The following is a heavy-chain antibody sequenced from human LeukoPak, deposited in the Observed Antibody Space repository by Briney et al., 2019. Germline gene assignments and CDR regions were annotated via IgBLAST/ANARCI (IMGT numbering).Heavy chain of an antibody. CDR2: IYYSGST. CDR3: ARGNYFGSGSNYNWFDP. J-gene: IGHJ5*02. V-gene: IGHV4-59*08. CDR1: GGSISSFY. D-gene: IGHD3-10*01. Sequence: PSETLSLTCTVSGGSISSFYWSWIRQPPGKGLEWIGYIYYSGSTTYNPSLKSRVSMSVDTSKNHFSLKLSSVTAADTAVYYCARGNYFGSGSNYNWFDPWGQGTLVTVSS.